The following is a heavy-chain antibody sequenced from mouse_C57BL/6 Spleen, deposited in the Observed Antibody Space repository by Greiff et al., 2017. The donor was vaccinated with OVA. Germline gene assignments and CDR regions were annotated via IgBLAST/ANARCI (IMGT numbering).Heavy chain of an antibody. J-gene: IGHJ1*03. Sequence: VHLVESGAELVRPGTSVKVSCKASGYAFTNYLIEWVKQRPGQGLEWIGVINPGSGGTNYNEKFKGKATLTADKSSSTAYMQLSSLTSEDSAVYFCAREGLYYYGSSYVRYFDVWGTGTTVTVSS. CDR1: GYAFTNYL. D-gene: IGHD1-1*01. CDR2: INPGSGGT. CDR3: AREGLYYYGSSYVRYFDV. V-gene: IGHV1-54*01.